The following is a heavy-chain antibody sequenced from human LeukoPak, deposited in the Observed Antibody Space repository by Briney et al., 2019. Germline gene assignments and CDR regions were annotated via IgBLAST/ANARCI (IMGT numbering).Heavy chain of an antibody. CDR2: IIPIFGTA. D-gene: IGHD2-2*01. CDR3: ARGVEYCSSTSCYLWPTKYYYYMDA. CDR1: GGTFSSYA. V-gene: IGHV1-69*01. Sequence: SVKVSCKASGGTFSSYAISWVRQAPGQGLEWMGGIIPIFGTANYAQKFQGRVTITADESTSTAYMELSSLRSEDTAVYYCARGVEYCSSTSCYLWPTKYYYYMDAWGKGTTVTISS. J-gene: IGHJ6*03.